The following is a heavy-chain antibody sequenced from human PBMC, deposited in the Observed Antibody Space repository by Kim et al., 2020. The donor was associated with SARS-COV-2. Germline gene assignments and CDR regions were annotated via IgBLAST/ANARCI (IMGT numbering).Heavy chain of an antibody. V-gene: IGHV3-7*01. J-gene: IGHJ4*02. CDR3: ARDLGNSGNDYYFDY. CDR2: IKQDGSAK. Sequence: GGSLRLSCAVSGFTFSNYWMTWVRQAPGKGLEWVANIKQDGSAKHYADSVEGRFTISRDNARNSLFLQMNSLRAEDTAVYYCARDLGNSGNDYYFDYCGQGTLVTVSS. CDR1: GFTFSNYW. D-gene: IGHD3-16*01.